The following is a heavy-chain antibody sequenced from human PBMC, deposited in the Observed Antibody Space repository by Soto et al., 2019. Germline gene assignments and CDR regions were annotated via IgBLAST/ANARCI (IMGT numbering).Heavy chain of an antibody. CDR3: ARGLMITFGNYFDY. J-gene: IGHJ4*02. CDR1: VGSISSYY. CDR2: IYYSGST. D-gene: IGHD3-16*01. Sequence: PSETLSLTCTVSVGSISSYYWSWIRQPPGKGLEWIGYIYYSGSTNYNPSLKSRVTISVDTSKNQFSLRLSSVTAADTAVYYCARGLMITFGNYFDYWGQGTLVTVSS. V-gene: IGHV4-59*01.